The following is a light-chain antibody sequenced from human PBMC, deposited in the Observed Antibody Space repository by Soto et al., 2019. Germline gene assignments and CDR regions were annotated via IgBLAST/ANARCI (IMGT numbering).Light chain of an antibody. CDR3: QQRSNWPT. J-gene: IGKJ5*01. CDR2: DAS. Sequence: DIVLTQSPATLSLSPGERATLSCRASQSVSSYLAWYQQQPGQAPRLLIYDASNRATGIPARFSGSGSGTEFTLTISSLEPEDSALYYCQQRSNWPTFGQGTRLEI. V-gene: IGKV3-11*01. CDR1: QSVSSY.